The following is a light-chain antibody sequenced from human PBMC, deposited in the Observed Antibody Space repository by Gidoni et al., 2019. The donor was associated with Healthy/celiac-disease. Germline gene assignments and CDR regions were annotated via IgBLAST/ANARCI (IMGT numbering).Light chain of an antibody. CDR3: QQSYSTPPT. CDR1: QSISSY. V-gene: IGKV1-39*01. J-gene: IGKJ4*01. Sequence: VQIALSPSSLSASVGDRVTITFRASQSISSYLNWYQQKPGKAPKLLIYSASSLQSGVPSRFSGSGSGTDFTLTISSLQPEDVAAYYCQQSYSTPPTFGGGTKVEIK. CDR2: SAS.